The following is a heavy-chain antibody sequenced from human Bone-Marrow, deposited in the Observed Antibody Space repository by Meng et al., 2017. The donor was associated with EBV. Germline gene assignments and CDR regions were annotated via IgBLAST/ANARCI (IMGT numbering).Heavy chain of an antibody. CDR2: IIPIFGTA. CDR1: GGTFSSYA. D-gene: IGHD3-9*01. CDR3: ARDSDILTGPGGY. Sequence: VAPVQSGAEGKKPGSSVKVSRKASGGTFSSYAISWVRQAPGQGLEWMGGIIPIFGTANYAQKFQGRVTITADESTSTAYMELSSLRSEDTAVYYCARDSDILTGPGGYWGQGTLVTASS. V-gene: IGHV1-69*01. J-gene: IGHJ4*02.